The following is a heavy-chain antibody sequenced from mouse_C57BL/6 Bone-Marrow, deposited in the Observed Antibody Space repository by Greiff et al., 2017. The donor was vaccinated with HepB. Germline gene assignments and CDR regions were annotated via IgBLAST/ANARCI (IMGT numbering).Heavy chain of an antibody. CDR2: ISYDGSN. D-gene: IGHD2-1*01. Sequence: EVQLQESGPGLVKPSQSLSLTCSVTGYSITSGYYWNWIRQFPGNKLEWMGYISYDGSNNYNPSLKNRISITRDTSKNQFFLKLNSVTTEDTATYYCARGGGNYVLYYFDYWGQGTTLTVSS. J-gene: IGHJ2*01. CDR3: ARGGGNYVLYYFDY. CDR1: GYSITSGYY. V-gene: IGHV3-6*01.